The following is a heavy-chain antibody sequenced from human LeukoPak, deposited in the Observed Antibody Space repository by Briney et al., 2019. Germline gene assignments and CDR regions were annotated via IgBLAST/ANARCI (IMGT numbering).Heavy chain of an antibody. V-gene: IGHV3-53*01. CDR2: IYSGGST. D-gene: IGHD2-15*01. J-gene: IGHJ5*01. CDR1: GFTVSSNY. Sequence: PGGSLRLSCAASGFTVSSNYMSWVRQAPGKGLEWVSVIYSGGSTYYADSVKGRFTISRDNSKDTLYLQMNNVRPEDTSVYYCAKGVVVMPATRIDSWGQGTLVIVSS. CDR3: AKGVVVMPATRIDS.